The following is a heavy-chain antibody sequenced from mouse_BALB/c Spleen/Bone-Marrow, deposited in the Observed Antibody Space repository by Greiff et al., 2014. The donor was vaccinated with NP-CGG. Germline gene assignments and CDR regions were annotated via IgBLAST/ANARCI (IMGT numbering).Heavy chain of an antibody. CDR1: GCAFTNYL. D-gene: IGHD2-4*01. V-gene: IGHV1-54*01. CDR2: INSGGGGT. J-gene: IGHJ4*01. CDR3: ARAITDAMDY. Sequence: LVESGAELVRPGTSVKVSCKGSGCAFTNYLIEWVRQRPGQGLEWIGVINSGGGGTKYNEKFKGKATLTADKSSSTAYMQLSSLTSDDSAVYFCARAITDAMDYWGQGTSVTVSS.